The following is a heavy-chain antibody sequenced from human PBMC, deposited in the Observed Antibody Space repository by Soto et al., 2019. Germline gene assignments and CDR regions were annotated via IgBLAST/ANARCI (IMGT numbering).Heavy chain of an antibody. CDR3: ARSGLHWLHYFDH. J-gene: IGHJ4*02. D-gene: IGHD3-3*01. V-gene: IGHV5-51*01. Sequence: LGESLKISCKGSGYSFNSHWIAWVRQMPGKGLEWMGIIYPGDSETRYSPSFQGHVTISVDKSISAAYLHLGSLTASGTAVYYCARSGLHWLHYFDHWGQGTQVTVSS. CDR1: GYSFNSHW. CDR2: IYPGDSET.